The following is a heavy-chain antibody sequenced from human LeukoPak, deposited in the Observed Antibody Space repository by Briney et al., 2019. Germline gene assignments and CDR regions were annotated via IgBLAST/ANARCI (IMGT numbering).Heavy chain of an antibody. V-gene: IGHV1-18*01. CDR2: ISAYNGNT. CDR1: GYTFTSYG. J-gene: IGHJ4*02. D-gene: IGHD1-14*01. CDR3: AREASALTYRDYFDY. Sequence: ASVKVSCKASGYTFTSYGISWVRQAPGQGLEWMGWISAYNGNTYYAQKLQGRVTMTTDTSTSTAYMELRSLRSDDTAVYYCAREASALTYRDYFDYWGQGTLVTVSS.